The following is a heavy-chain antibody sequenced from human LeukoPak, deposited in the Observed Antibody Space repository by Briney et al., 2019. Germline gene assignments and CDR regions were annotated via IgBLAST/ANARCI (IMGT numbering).Heavy chain of an antibody. J-gene: IGHJ4*02. D-gene: IGHD3-9*01. CDR1: GGSISSSSYY. CDR3: ARHAYYDILTGYQIPFDY. V-gene: IGHV4-39*01. CDR2: IYYSGST. Sequence: SETLSLTCTVSGGSISSSSYYWGWIRQPPGKGLEWIGSIYYSGSTYYNPSLKSRVNISVDTSKNQFSLKLSSVTAADTAVYYCARHAYYDILTGYQIPFDYWGQGTLVTVSS.